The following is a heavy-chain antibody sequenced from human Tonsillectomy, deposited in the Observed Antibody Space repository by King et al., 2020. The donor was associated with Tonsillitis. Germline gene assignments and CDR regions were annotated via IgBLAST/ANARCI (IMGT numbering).Heavy chain of an antibody. J-gene: IGHJ4*02. CDR1: GFTFSSYA. CDR3: AGGSSDLRAPFDY. D-gene: IGHD2-21*02. Sequence: VQLVESGGGVVQPGRSLRLSCAASGFTFSSYAMHWVRQAPGKGLEWVAVISYDGSNKYYADSVKGRFTISRDNSKNTLYLQMNSLRAEDTAVYYCAGGSSDLRAPFDYWGQGTLVTVSS. CDR2: ISYDGSNK. V-gene: IGHV3-30*04.